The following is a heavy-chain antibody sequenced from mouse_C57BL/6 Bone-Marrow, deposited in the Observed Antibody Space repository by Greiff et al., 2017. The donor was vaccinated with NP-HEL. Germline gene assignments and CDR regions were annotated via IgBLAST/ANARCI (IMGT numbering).Heavy chain of an antibody. V-gene: IGHV2-4*01. Sequence: VQLVESGPGLVQPSQSLSITCTVSGFSLTSYGVHWVRQPPGKGLEWLGVIWSGGSTDYNAAFISRLSISKDNSKSQVFFKMNSLQAYDTAIYYCAKNEDGYYGFDYWGQGTTLTVSS. CDR2: IWSGGST. CDR1: GFSLTSYG. D-gene: IGHD2-3*01. J-gene: IGHJ2*01. CDR3: AKNEDGYYGFDY.